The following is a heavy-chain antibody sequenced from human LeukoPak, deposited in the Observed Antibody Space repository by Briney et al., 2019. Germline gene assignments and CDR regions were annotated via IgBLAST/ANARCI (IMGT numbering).Heavy chain of an antibody. CDR2: INPSGGST. V-gene: IGHV1-46*01. J-gene: IGHJ6*02. D-gene: IGHD2-8*01. CDR3: AHISYCTNGVCSYYYYGMDV. CDR1: GYTFISYY. Sequence: ASVKVSCKASGYTFISYYMHGVRQAPGQGLEWMGIINPSGGSTSYAQKFQGRVTMTRDTSTSTVYMELSSLRAEDTAVYYCAHISYCTNGVCSYYYYGMDVWGQGTTVTVSS.